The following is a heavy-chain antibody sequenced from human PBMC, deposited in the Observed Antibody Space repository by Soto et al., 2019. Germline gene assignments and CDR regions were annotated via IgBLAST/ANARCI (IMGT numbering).Heavy chain of an antibody. CDR2: IYYSGST. CDR1: GGSISSGGYY. V-gene: IGHV4-31*03. J-gene: IGHJ5*02. Sequence: PSETLSLTCTVSGGSISSGGYYWSWIRQHPGKGLEWIGYIYYSGSTYYNPSLKSRVTISVDTSKNQFSLKLSSVTAADTAVYYCARARRTPYQLLLDWFDPWGQGTLVTVSS. D-gene: IGHD2-2*01. CDR3: ARARRTPYQLLLDWFDP.